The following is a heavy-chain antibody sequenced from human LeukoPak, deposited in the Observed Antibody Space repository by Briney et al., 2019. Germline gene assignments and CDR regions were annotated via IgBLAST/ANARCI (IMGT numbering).Heavy chain of an antibody. Sequence: GGSLRLSCAASGFTFSSYAMHWVRQAPGKGLEWVAVISYDGSNKYYADSVKGRFTISRDNSKNTLYLQMNSLRAEDTAVYYCARVLGSGYSDYWGQGTLVTVSS. J-gene: IGHJ4*02. V-gene: IGHV3-30-3*01. CDR2: ISYDGSNK. CDR1: GFTFSSYA. D-gene: IGHD2-15*01. CDR3: ARVLGSGYSDY.